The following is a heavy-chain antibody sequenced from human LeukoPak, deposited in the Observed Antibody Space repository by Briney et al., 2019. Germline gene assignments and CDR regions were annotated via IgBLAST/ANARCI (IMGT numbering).Heavy chain of an antibody. CDR1: EFTVGSNY. V-gene: IGHV3-66*02. CDR3: ARVGIVVVPGFNAFDM. CDR2: IYSAGTT. Sequence: PGGSLRLSCAASEFTVGSNYMSSVRQAPGKGLEWVSVIYSAGTTYCADSVKGRFTISRDTSKNTLYLQMNSLRAEDTAVYFCARVGIVVVPGFNAFDMWGQGTMVSVSS. D-gene: IGHD2-2*01. J-gene: IGHJ3*02.